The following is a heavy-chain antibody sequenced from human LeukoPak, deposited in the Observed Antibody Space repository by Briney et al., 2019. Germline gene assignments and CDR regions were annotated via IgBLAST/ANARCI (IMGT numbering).Heavy chain of an antibody. CDR2: IYTSGST. D-gene: IGHD1-14*01. CDR1: GGSISSYY. Sequence: KASETLSLTCTVSGGSISSYYWSWIRQPAGKGLEWIGRIYTSGSTNYNPSLKSRVTMSVDTSKNQFSLKLSSVTAADTAVYYCARGTLNIPGEHGAFDYWGQGTLVTVSS. V-gene: IGHV4-4*07. CDR3: ARGTLNIPGEHGAFDY. J-gene: IGHJ4*02.